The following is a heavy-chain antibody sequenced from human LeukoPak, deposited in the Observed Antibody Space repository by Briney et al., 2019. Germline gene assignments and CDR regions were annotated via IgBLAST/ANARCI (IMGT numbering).Heavy chain of an antibody. CDR2: INSDGSST. V-gene: IGHV3-74*01. CDR1: GFTFSSYW. Sequence: GGSLRLSCAASGFTFSSYWMHWVRQAPGKGLVWVSRINSDGSSTSYADSVKGRFTISGDNAKNTLYLQMNSLRAEDTAVYYCASILTGDYCSSTSCPDYWGQGTLVTVSS. D-gene: IGHD2-2*01. J-gene: IGHJ4*02. CDR3: ASILTGDYCSSTSCPDY.